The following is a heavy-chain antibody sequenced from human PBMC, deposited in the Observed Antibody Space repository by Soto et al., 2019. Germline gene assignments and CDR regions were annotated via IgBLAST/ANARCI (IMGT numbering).Heavy chain of an antibody. CDR1: GGSVSSGSYY. CDR3: ARNESVGIGPCDDV. CDR2: IYYSGST. Sequence: LSLPCTVSGGSVSSGSYYWSWIRQPPGKGLEWIGYIYYSGSTNYNPSLKSRVTISVDTSKNQFSLKLSSVTAADTAVYYCARNESVGIGPCDDVWGQGTTVTVCS. J-gene: IGHJ6*02. D-gene: IGHD1-26*01. V-gene: IGHV4-61*01.